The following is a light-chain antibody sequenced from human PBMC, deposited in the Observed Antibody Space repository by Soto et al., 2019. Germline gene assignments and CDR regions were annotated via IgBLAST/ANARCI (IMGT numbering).Light chain of an antibody. Sequence: QSALTQPASVSGSPGQSVTISCTGPRSDIGDSNFISWYQQSPGKAPRLLIHEVNNRPSGVSRRFSGSKAGNTASLTISGLLEDDEADYFCASFRSGTILVFGSGTKLTVL. CDR2: EVN. CDR3: ASFRSGTILV. J-gene: IGLJ6*01. V-gene: IGLV2-14*01. CDR1: RSDIGDSNF.